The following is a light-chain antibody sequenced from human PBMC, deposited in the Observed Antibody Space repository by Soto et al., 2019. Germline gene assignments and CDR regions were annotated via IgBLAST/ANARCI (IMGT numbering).Light chain of an antibody. V-gene: IGKV3-15*01. J-gene: IGKJ5*01. CDR3: QQYYNWPRT. CDR2: GAS. Sequence: EILMTQSPSTLSVSPGERATLSCRASQSVATNLAWYQQKPGQPPRLLIYGASTRATGIPARFSGSGSGTEFTLTINSLQAEDCAVYYCQQYYNWPRTFGQGTRLEIK. CDR1: QSVATN.